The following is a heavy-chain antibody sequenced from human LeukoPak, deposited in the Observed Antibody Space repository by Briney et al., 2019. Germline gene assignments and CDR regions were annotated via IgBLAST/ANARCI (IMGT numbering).Heavy chain of an antibody. CDR2: ISSSSYI. V-gene: IGHV3-21*01. J-gene: IGHJ4*02. CDR1: GFTFSSYS. CDR3: ASHYYDSSGYLVW. D-gene: IGHD3-22*01. Sequence: PGGSLRLSCAASGFTFSSYSMNWVRQAPGKGLEWVSSISSSSYIYYADSVKGRFTISRDNAKNSLYLQMNSLRAEDTAVYYCASHYYDSSGYLVWWGQGTLVTVSS.